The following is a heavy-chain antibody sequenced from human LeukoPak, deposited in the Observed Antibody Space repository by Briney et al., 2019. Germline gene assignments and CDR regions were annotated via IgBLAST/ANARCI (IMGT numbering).Heavy chain of an antibody. Sequence: GGSLRLSCAASGFTFDDYGMSWVRQAPGKGLGWVSGINWNGGSTGYADSVKGRFTNSRDDSKNTLYLQMNSLRSDDTAVYYCARAQHRGWGFDYWGQGTLVTVSS. CDR1: GFTFDDYG. CDR2: INWNGGST. D-gene: IGHD1-26*01. J-gene: IGHJ4*02. V-gene: IGHV3-20*04. CDR3: ARAQHRGWGFDY.